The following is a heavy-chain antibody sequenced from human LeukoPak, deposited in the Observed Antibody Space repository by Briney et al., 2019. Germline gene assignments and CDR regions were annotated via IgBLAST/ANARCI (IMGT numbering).Heavy chain of an antibody. V-gene: IGHV4-34*01. CDR1: GGSFSGYY. CDR3: ARGGATVDY. Sequence: PSETLSLTCAVYGGSFSGYYWSWIRQPPGKGLEWIGEINHSGSTNYNPSLKSRVTISVDTSKNQFSLKLSSVTAADMAVYYCARGGATVDYWGQGTLVTVSS. D-gene: IGHD1-26*01. J-gene: IGHJ4*02. CDR2: INHSGST.